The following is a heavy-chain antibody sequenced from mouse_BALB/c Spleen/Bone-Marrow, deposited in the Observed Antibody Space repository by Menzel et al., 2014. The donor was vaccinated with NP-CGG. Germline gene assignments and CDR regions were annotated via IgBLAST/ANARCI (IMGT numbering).Heavy chain of an antibody. J-gene: IGHJ3*01. CDR3: ARLGYYGSFAY. V-gene: IGHV4-1*02. D-gene: IGHD1-2*01. CDR2: INPDSNTI. Sequence: EVQRVESGGGLAQPGGSLKLSCAASGFDFSRYWMSWVRQAPGKGLEWIGEINPDSNTINYTPSLKDKFIISRDNAKNTLYLQMSKVRSEDTALYYCARLGYYGSFAYWGQGTLVTVPA. CDR1: GFDFSRYW.